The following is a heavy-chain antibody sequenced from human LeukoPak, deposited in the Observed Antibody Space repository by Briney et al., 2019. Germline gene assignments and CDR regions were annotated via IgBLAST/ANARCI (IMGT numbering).Heavy chain of an antibody. CDR1: GFTFSSYA. V-gene: IGHV3-23*01. J-gene: IGHJ4*02. Sequence: PGGSLRLSCAASGFTFSSYAMSWVRQAPGKGLEWVSAISGSGGSTYYADSVKGRFTISRDNSKNTLYLQMNSLKTEDTAVYYCTTAVVRGVFDYWGQGTLVTVSS. CDR3: TTAVVRGVFDY. D-gene: IGHD3-10*01. CDR2: ISGSGGST.